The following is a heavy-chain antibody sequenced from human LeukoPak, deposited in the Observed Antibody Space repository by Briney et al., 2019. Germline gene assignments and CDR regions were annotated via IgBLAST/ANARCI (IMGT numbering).Heavy chain of an antibody. V-gene: IGHV3-23*01. CDR3: AKGFRYFDY. CDR1: GFTFSSYA. Sequence: GGSLRLSCAASGFTFSSYAMSWVRQAPGKGLEWVSAISGSGGSTYYADSVKGRLTISRDNSKNTLYLQMNSLRAGDTAIYYCAKGFRYFDYWGQGALVTVSS. CDR2: ISGSGGST. J-gene: IGHJ4*02.